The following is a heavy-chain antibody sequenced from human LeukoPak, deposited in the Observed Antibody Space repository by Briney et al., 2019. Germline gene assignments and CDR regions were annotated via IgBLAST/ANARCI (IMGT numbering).Heavy chain of an antibody. Sequence: GASVKVSCKASGYTFTSYYMHWVRQAPGQGLEWMGIINPSGGSTSYAQKFQGRVTITRDMSTSTAYMELSSLRSEDTAVYYCAASRDYDFWSGPSGVWGQGTTVTVSS. J-gene: IGHJ6*02. V-gene: IGHV1-46*01. CDR1: GYTFTSYY. CDR2: INPSGGST. D-gene: IGHD3-3*01. CDR3: AASRDYDFWSGPSGV.